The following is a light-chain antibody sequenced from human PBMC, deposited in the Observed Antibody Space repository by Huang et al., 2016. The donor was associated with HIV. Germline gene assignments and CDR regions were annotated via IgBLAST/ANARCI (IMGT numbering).Light chain of an antibody. J-gene: IGKJ2*01. CDR1: QSISIW. CDR2: KAS. Sequence: DIQMTQSPSTLSASVGDRVTITCRASQSISIWLAWYQHKPGKAPKLLSYKASTLETGVPSRFSGSGSGTEFTLTISSLQPDDFATYYCQHYNPYSLPYTFGQGTKLEIK. V-gene: IGKV1-5*03. CDR3: QHYNPYSLPYT.